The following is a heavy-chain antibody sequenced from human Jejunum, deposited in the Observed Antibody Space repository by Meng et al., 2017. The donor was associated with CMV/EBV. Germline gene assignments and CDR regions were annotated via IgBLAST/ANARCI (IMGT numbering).Heavy chain of an antibody. CDR1: GFTFTYW. Sequence: VELGGAGGGLVQPGESLRLSCTGSGFTFTYWMHWVRQAPGKGPEWLSRINNDGSTINYADSVKGRFTISRDNAKNTLYLQMNSLRVEDTAVYYCARAGSYRFDYWGQGTLVTVSS. CDR3: ARAGSYRFDY. J-gene: IGHJ4*02. V-gene: IGHV3-74*02. D-gene: IGHD1-14*01. CDR2: INNDGSTI.